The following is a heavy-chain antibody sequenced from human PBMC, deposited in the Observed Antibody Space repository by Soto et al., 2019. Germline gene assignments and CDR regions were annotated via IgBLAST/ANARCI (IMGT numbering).Heavy chain of an antibody. CDR1: GFTFSSYS. CDR3: ARGGTPPKGTRYYYYGMDV. J-gene: IGHJ6*02. D-gene: IGHD1-7*01. CDR2: ISSSSSTI. V-gene: IGHV3-48*02. Sequence: GGSLRLSCAASGFTFSSYSMNWVRQAPGKGLEWVSYISSSSSTIYYADSVKGRFTISRDNAKNSLYLQMNSLRDEDTAVYYCARGGTPPKGTRYYYYGMDVWGQGTTVTV.